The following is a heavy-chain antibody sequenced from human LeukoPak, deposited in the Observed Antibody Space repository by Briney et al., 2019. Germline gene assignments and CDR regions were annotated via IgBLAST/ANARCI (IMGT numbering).Heavy chain of an antibody. J-gene: IGHJ4*02. CDR1: GFTFSSYA. V-gene: IGHV3-30-3*01. Sequence: GGSLRLSCAASGFTFSSYAMHRVRQAPGKGLEWVAVISYDGSNKYYADSVKGRFTISRDNSKNTLYLQMNSLRAEDTAVYYCARDDYGDYHFDYWGQGTLVTVSS. CDR2: ISYDGSNK. CDR3: ARDDYGDYHFDY. D-gene: IGHD4-17*01.